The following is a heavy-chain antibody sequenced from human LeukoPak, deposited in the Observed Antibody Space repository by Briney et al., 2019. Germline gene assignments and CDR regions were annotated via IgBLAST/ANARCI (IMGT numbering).Heavy chain of an antibody. CDR2: IKQDGSEK. Sequence: GGSLRLSCAASGFTFSSYWMSWVRQAPGKGLEWVANIKQDGSEKYYVDSVKGRFTISRDNAKTSLYLQMNSLRAEDTAVYYCARDTPVVVPSYFDYWGQGTLVTVSS. V-gene: IGHV3-7*01. CDR1: GFTFSSYW. CDR3: ARDTPVVVPSYFDY. D-gene: IGHD2-2*01. J-gene: IGHJ4*02.